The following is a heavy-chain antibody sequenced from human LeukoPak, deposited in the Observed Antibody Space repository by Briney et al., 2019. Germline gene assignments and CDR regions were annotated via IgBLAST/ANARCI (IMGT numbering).Heavy chain of an antibody. Sequence: PGGSLRLSCAASGFTFSSYAMHWVRQAPGKGLEWVAVISYDGSNKYYADSVKGRFTISRDNSKNTLYLQMNSLRAEDTAVYYCARATRQYCSSTSCYYYFDYWGQGTLVTVSS. CDR2: ISYDGSNK. CDR3: ARATRQYCSSTSCYYYFDY. J-gene: IGHJ4*02. CDR1: GFTFSSYA. V-gene: IGHV3-30*01. D-gene: IGHD2-2*01.